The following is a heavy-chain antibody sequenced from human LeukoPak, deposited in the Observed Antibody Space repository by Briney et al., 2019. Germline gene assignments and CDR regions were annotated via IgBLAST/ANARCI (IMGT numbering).Heavy chain of an antibody. Sequence: GGSLRLSCAVSGFTFSDYYMSWIRQAPGKGLEWVSHISSSGTTIHYADSVKGRFTISRDNAKNSLYLQMNSLRADDTAVYYCARGVVPGDIDWFDPWGQGTLVTVSS. CDR1: GFTFSDYY. D-gene: IGHD5-12*01. CDR2: ISSSGTTI. CDR3: ARGVVPGDIDWFDP. J-gene: IGHJ5*02. V-gene: IGHV3-11*04.